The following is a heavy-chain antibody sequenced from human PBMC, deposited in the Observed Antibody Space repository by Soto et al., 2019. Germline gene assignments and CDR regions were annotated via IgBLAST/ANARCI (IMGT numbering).Heavy chain of an antibody. CDR1: GFSLSSSGVG. V-gene: IGHV2-5*01. D-gene: IGHD6-25*01. Sequence: SGPTLVNPTQTLTLTCTFSGFSLSSSGVGVGWIRQPPGKSLEWLAVLYFNGDRRRSPSLENRLTITKDTSKNQVILTMTNMDPVDTAAYYCIYRRAAYDYHGLDVWGQGTTVTVSS. CDR3: IYRRAAYDYHGLDV. CDR2: LYFNGDR. J-gene: IGHJ6*02.